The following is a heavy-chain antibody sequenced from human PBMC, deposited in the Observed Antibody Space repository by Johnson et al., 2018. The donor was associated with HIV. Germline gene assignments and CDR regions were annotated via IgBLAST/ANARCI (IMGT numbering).Heavy chain of an antibody. V-gene: IGHV3-30*04. CDR3: VKERQLVRSFDI. D-gene: IGHD6-6*01. CDR2: VSHDGSNE. J-gene: IGHJ3*02. CDR1: GFTFSSYA. Sequence: QMLLVESGGGVVQPEKSLRLSCAASGFTFSSYALHWVRRAPGKGLEWLAVVSHDGSNEYYADSVKGRCTVSRDNTKNTLYLQMNSLRPEDTAVYYCVKERQLVRSFDIWGQGTMVAVSS.